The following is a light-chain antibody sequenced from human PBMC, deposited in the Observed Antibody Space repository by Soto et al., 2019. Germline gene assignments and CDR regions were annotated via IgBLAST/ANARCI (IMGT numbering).Light chain of an antibody. CDR2: GNS. J-gene: IGLJ2*01. CDR1: SSNIGAGYD. V-gene: IGLV1-40*01. CDR3: QSYDSSLSGVV. Sequence: QPVLTQPPSVSGAQGQRVTISCTGSSSNIGAGYDVHWYQQLPGTAPKLLIYGNSNRPSGVPDRFSGSKSGTSASLAITGLQAEYEADYYCQSYDSSLSGVVFGGGTQLTVL.